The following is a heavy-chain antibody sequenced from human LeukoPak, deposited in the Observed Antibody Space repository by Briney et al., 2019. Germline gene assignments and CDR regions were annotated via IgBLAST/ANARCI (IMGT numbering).Heavy chain of an antibody. CDR3: ARDKSLDY. Sequence: KTSDTLSLTCTVSGGSISSGGYYGSWIRQHPGKGLEWIGYIYYSGSTYYNPSLKSRITISVDTSKNQFSLKLSSVTAADTAVYYCARDKSLDYWGQGTLVTVSS. CDR2: IYYSGST. J-gene: IGHJ4*02. V-gene: IGHV4-31*03. CDR1: GGSISSGGYY.